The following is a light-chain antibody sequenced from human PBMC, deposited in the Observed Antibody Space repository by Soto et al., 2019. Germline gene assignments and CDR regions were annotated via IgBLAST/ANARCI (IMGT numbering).Light chain of an antibody. CDR3: QQQNVNRL. CDR2: AAS. J-gene: IGKJ2*01. V-gene: IGKV1-9*01. CDR1: QDIARY. Sequence: IQLTQSPSSLSASIGVRVTITCRASQDIARYLAWYQQKPGNAPKLLIDAASTLHSGVPSRFSGSGSGTDFSLTISSLQPEDVVTYYWQQQNVNRLFGQGTKVDIK.